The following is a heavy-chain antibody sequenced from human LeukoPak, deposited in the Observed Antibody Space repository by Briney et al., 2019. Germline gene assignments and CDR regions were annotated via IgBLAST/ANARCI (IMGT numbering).Heavy chain of an antibody. CDR3: AKDRPNFYETSGSYYKIKGDF. CDR2: ITSSGRTP. J-gene: IGHJ4*02. V-gene: IGHV3-23*01. Sequence: PGGSLRLSCEASGFTFNNHAMSWVRQAPGKGLEWVASITSSGRTPYYTDSVKGRFTISRDNSKNTLYLQMNSLRGEDTAVYYCAKDRPNFYETSGSYYKIKGDFWGQGSLVTVSS. D-gene: IGHD3-10*01. CDR1: GFTFNNHA.